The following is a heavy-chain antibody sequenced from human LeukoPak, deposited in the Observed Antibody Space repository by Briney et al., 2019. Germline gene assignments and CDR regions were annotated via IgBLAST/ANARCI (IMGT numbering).Heavy chain of an antibody. J-gene: IGHJ4*02. D-gene: IGHD6-13*01. Sequence: GGSLRLSCAAFGFDFSSYTVSWVRQAPGKGLEWAAYIPSSSSSTYYADSVRGRFTISRDNAKNSLYLQMNSLRAEDTAVYSCVRVEDWGAAGNRMDYWGQGTLVTVSS. CDR3: VRVEDWGAAGNRMDY. V-gene: IGHV3-21*01. CDR1: GFDFSSYT. CDR2: IPSSSSST.